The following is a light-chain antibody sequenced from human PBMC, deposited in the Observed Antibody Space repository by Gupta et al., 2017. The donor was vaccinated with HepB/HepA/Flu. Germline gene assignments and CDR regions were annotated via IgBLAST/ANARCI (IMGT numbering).Light chain of an antibody. Sequence: IVLTQFPATLSLSPGERVTLSCRASQSVSLSLAWYQQKPGQAPRLLVYDAFTRAAGVPARFSGSGSGTDFTLTISRLEPEDFAVYYCQQRSNWPLVTFGQRTRLDIK. CDR1: QSVSLS. CDR2: DAF. J-gene: IGKJ5*01. V-gene: IGKV3-11*01. CDR3: QQRSNWPLVT.